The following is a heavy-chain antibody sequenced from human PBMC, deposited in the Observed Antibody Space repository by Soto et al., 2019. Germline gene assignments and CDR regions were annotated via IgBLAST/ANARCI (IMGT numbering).Heavy chain of an antibody. CDR3: ARESMTIFGALDF. V-gene: IGHV3-48*01. D-gene: IGHD3-3*01. Sequence: GGSLRLSCAASGFSFSSYSMNWVRQAPGKGLEWVSYISSSSSTIYYADSVKGRFTISRDNAKNSLYLQMNSLRAEDTAVYYCARESMTIFGALDFWGQGTLVTVSS. J-gene: IGHJ4*02. CDR1: GFSFSSYS. CDR2: ISSSSSTI.